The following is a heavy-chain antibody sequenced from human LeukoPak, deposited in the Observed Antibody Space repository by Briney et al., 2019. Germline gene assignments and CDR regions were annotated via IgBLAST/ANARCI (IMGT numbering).Heavy chain of an antibody. J-gene: IGHJ5*02. CDR2: ISGSGGST. CDR1: GFTFSSYA. CDR3: AKDIVVVPAADGPNWFDP. D-gene: IGHD2-2*01. V-gene: IGHV3-23*01. Sequence: GGSLRLSCAASGFTFSSYAMSWVRQAPGKGLEWVSAISGSGGSTYYADSVKGRFTISRDNSKNTLYLQMNSLRAEDTAVYYCAKDIVVVPAADGPNWFDPWGQGTLVTVSS.